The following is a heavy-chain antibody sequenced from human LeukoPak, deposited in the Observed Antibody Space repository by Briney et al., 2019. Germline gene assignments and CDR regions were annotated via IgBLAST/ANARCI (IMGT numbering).Heavy chain of an antibody. J-gene: IGHJ2*01. Sequence: PSQTLSLICIVSGGSISICSDYWSWVRKPAGEGLEWIWRMYSNGSTSCNRSVKSRLTISLDTSKNQFTVKLNSVTATDTAVYYCARQYIDILTGYHRGELYWYFDLWGRGTLVTVSS. V-gene: IGHV4-61*02. CDR3: ARQYIDILTGYHRGELYWYFDL. D-gene: IGHD3-9*01. CDR2: MYSNGST. CDR1: GGSISICSDY.